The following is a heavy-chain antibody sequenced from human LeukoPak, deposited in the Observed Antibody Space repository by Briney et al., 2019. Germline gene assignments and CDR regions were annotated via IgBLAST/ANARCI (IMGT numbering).Heavy chain of an antibody. CDR3: ARGGIAARPPFDY. V-gene: IGHV3-33*01. CDR2: IWYDGSNK. Sequence: GGSLRLSCAASGFTFSSYGMQCVRQAPGKGLERVADIWYDGSNKYYADSVKGRFTISRDNSKNTLYLHMYSLRAEDTAVYYCARGGIAARPPFDYWGQGTLVTVSS. CDR1: GFTFSSYG. J-gene: IGHJ4*02. D-gene: IGHD6-6*01.